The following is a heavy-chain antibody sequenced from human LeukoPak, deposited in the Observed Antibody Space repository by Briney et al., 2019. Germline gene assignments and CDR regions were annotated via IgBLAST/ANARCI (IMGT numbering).Heavy chain of an antibody. J-gene: IGHJ3*02. V-gene: IGHV4-59*01. Sequence: ASETLSLTCTVSGDSISSYYWSWIRQPPGKGLEWIGYIYYSGSTIYNPSLKSRVTMSLDTSKNQFSLKLRSVTAADTAVYYCARGVISTDAFDIWGQGVMVTVSS. CDR1: GDSISSYY. CDR3: ARGVISTDAFDI. D-gene: IGHD3-3*02. CDR2: IYYSGST.